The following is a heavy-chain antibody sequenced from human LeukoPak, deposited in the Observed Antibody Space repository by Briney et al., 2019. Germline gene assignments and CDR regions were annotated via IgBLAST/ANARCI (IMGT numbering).Heavy chain of an antibody. D-gene: IGHD5-18*01. J-gene: IGHJ3*02. CDR2: IIPIFGTA. CDR3: ARDLVDTGGAFDI. CDR1: GGTFSSYA. Sequence: ASVKVSCKASGGTFSSYAISWVRQAPGQGLEWMGGIIPIFGTANYAQKFQGRVTITADESTSTAYMELSSLRSEDTAVYYCARDLVDTGGAFDIWGQGTMVTVSS. V-gene: IGHV1-69*13.